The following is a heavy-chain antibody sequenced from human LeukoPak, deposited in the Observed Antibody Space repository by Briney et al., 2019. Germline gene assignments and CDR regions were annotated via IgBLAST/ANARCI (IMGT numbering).Heavy chain of an antibody. CDR1: GYSISSGYY. Sequence: NTSETLSLTCAVSGYSISSGYYWGWIRQPPGKGLEWIGSIYHSGSTYYNPSLKSRVTISVDTSKNQFSLKLSSVTAADTAVYYCARDTRSGYSDYWGQGTLVTVSS. D-gene: IGHD3-3*01. CDR3: ARDTRSGYSDY. CDR2: IYHSGST. V-gene: IGHV4-38-2*02. J-gene: IGHJ4*02.